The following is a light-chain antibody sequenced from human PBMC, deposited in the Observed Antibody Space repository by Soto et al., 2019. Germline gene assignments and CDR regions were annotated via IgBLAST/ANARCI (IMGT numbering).Light chain of an antibody. Sequence: QITPSTYTLSASVGEGVTITCQASQDITNYLNWYQQKPGKAPKLLIYAASSLQSGVPSRFSGSGSGTDFTLTISSLQPEDFATYYCQQSYSTSWTFGQGTKVDIK. J-gene: IGKJ1*01. CDR2: AAS. CDR1: QDITNY. V-gene: IGKV1-39*01. CDR3: QQSYSTSWT.